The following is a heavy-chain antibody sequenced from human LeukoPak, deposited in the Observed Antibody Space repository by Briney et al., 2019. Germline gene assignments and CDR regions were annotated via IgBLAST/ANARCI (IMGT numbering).Heavy chain of an antibody. V-gene: IGHV3-23*01. Sequence: GGSLRLSCAASGFTFSSYAMSWVRQAPGKGLEWVSAISGSGGNTYYAASVKGRFTISRDNSKNTLYLQMNSLRADDTAVYCCVKDPVRELTGYWGQGTLVTVSS. J-gene: IGHJ4*02. CDR2: ISGSGGNT. CDR1: GFTFSSYA. D-gene: IGHD1-26*01. CDR3: VKDPVRELTGY.